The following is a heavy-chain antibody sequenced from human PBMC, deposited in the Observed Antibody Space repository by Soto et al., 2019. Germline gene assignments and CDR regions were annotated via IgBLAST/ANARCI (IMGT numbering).Heavy chain of an antibody. D-gene: IGHD2-15*01. Sequence: QVQLVESGGGVVQPGRSLRLSCAASGFTFSSYGMHWVRQAPGKGLEWVAVIWYDGSNKYYADSVKGRFTISRDNSKNTLYLQLNSLRAEDTAVYFCARDRVAATTPYMDVWGKGTTVTVSS. CDR1: GFTFSSYG. CDR3: ARDRVAATTPYMDV. J-gene: IGHJ6*03. CDR2: IWYDGSNK. V-gene: IGHV3-33*01.